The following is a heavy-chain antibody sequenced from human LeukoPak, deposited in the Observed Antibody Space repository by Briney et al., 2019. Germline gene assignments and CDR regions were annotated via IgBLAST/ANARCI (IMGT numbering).Heavy chain of an antibody. V-gene: IGHV4-34*01. J-gene: IGHJ6*03. CDR1: GGSFSGYY. CDR2: INHSGST. CDR3: ARTGPIMVRGVITGYYYMDV. Sequence: SETLSLTCAVYGGSFSGYYWSWIRQPPGKGLEWIGEINHSGSTNYNPSLKRRVTISVDTSKNQFSLKLSSVTAADTAVYYCARTGPIMVRGVITGYYYMDVWGKGTTVTVSS. D-gene: IGHD3-10*01.